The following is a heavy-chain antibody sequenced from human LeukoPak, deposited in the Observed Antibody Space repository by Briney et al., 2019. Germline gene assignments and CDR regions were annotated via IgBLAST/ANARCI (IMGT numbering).Heavy chain of an antibody. CDR2: ISDSGGST. Sequence: GGSLRLSCAASGFTFSSYAMSWVRQAPGKGLEWVSAISDSGGSTYYADSVKGRFTISRDNSKNTLYLQMNSLRAEDTAVYYCVPYDTSGYLDYWGQGTLVTVSS. J-gene: IGHJ4*02. D-gene: IGHD3-22*01. CDR1: GFTFSSYA. CDR3: VPYDTSGYLDY. V-gene: IGHV3-23*01.